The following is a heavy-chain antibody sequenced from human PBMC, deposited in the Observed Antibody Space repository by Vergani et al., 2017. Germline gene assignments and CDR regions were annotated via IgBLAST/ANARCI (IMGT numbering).Heavy chain of an antibody. J-gene: IGHJ3*02. Sequence: QLQLQESGPRLVKPSETLSLTCTASGGSISSNSYYWGWIRQPPGKGLEWIGSVYYSGSTHYNPSLKSRVTISVDTSRNHFSLRLSSVTAADTAIYYCARDRGIAAGDAFDIWGQGTMVTVSS. D-gene: IGHD6-13*01. V-gene: IGHV4-39*02. CDR2: VYYSGST. CDR3: ARDRGIAAGDAFDI. CDR1: GGSISSNSYY.